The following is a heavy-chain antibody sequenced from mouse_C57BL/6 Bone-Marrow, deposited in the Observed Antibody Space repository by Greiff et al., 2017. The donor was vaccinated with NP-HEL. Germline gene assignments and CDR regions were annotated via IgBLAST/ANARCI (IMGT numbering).Heavy chain of an antibody. Sequence: EVHLVESGGDLVKPGGSLKLSCAASGFTFSSYGMSWVRQTPDKRLVWVATISSGGSYTYYPDSVKGRFTISRDNAKNTLYLQMSSLKSEDTAMYYCARHETAQATVAYWGQGTLVTVSA. J-gene: IGHJ3*01. CDR1: GFTFSSYG. CDR2: ISSGGSYT. D-gene: IGHD3-2*02. CDR3: ARHETAQATVAY. V-gene: IGHV5-6*01.